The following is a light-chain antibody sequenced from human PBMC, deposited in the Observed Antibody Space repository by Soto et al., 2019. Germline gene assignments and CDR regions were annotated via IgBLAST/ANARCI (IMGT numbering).Light chain of an antibody. CDR3: QQYNNWPLT. V-gene: IGKV3-15*01. CDR1: QSISNN. Sequence: ETVMTQSPATLSVSPGERATLSCRAGQSISNNLAWYQQNPGQAPRLLIYGATTRATGIPSRFSGSGSGTEFTLTNSSLQSEDCAVYYCQQYNNWPLTFGGGTKVEIK. CDR2: GAT. J-gene: IGKJ4*01.